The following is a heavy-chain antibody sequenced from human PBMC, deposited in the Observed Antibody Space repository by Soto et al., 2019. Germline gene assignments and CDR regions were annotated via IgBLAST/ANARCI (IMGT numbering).Heavy chain of an antibody. J-gene: IGHJ4*02. CDR1: GGSIRSNNW. CDR3: ARVCRGSCSGY. Sequence: QVQLQESGPGLVKPSGTLSLTCAVSGGSIRSNNWWSWVRQPPGKGLEWIGEIFHGGSTYYNPSRKTRVTISVDKCKSPFSLKLSSLTAADTGVYYCARVCRGSCSGYWGQGTLVTVSS. V-gene: IGHV4-4*02. CDR2: IFHGGST. D-gene: IGHD2-15*01.